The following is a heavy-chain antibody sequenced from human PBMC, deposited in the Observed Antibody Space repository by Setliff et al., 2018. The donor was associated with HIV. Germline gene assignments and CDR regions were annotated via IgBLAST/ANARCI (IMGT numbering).Heavy chain of an antibody. D-gene: IGHD5-18*01. Sequence: PSETLSLTCTVSGGSISSGSHYWTWIRQPAGKGLEWIGHIHTSGSPNYDLSLMSRVTISVDTSKNQFSLKLSSVTAADTAVYYCATSGYSYAFNWFDPWGQGTLVTVSS. CDR3: ATSGYSYAFNWFDP. CDR1: GGSISSGSHY. J-gene: IGHJ5*02. CDR2: IHTSGSP. V-gene: IGHV4-61*09.